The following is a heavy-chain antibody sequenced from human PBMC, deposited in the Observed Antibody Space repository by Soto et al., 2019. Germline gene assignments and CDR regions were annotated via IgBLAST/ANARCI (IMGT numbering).Heavy chain of an antibody. Sequence: SLRLSCAASGFTFSSYDMHWVRQATGKGLEWVSAIGTAGDTYYPGSVKGRFTISRENAKNSLYLQMNSLRAGDTAVYYCARGLPSPAATHYYYYYGMDVWGQGTTVTVSS. J-gene: IGHJ6*02. CDR2: IGTAGDT. D-gene: IGHD2-15*01. CDR1: GFTFSSYD. CDR3: ARGLPSPAATHYYYYYGMDV. V-gene: IGHV3-13*01.